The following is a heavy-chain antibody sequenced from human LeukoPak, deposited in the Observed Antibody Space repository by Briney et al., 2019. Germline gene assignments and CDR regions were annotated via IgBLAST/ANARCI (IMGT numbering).Heavy chain of an antibody. Sequence: NPSETLSLTCAVYGGPFRGFFWSWIRQAPGKGLEWIGEISHSGSSNYNPSLKSRITISVDTSKSQLSLRLTSVTAADTAVYYCARGIFYGGRNQHIWFDLWGQGTLVTVSS. D-gene: IGHD4-23*01. CDR3: ARGIFYGGRNQHIWFDL. J-gene: IGHJ5*02. V-gene: IGHV4-34*01. CDR2: ISHSGSS. CDR1: GGPFRGFF.